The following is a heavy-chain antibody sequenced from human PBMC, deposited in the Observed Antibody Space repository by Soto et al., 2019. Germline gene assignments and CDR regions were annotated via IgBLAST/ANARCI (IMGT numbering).Heavy chain of an antibody. CDR3: ARRGAQPAFYYRALDV. V-gene: IGHV5-51*01. CDR2: IYPGDSDT. D-gene: IGHD3-10*01. J-gene: IGHJ6*02. Sequence: GESLKISCKASGYTFTSYWIAWVRQMPGKGLESMGIIYPGDSDTRYSPSFQGQVTISVDRSINTASLQWSSLKASDTAIYYCARRGAQPAFYYRALDVWGQXTTVTVSS. CDR1: GYTFTSYW.